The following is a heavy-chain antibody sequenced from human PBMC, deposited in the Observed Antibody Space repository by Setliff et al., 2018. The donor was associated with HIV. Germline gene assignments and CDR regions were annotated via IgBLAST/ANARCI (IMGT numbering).Heavy chain of an antibody. CDR3: ARRQQLWLLYAFDI. J-gene: IGHJ3*02. V-gene: IGHV4-39*01. Sequence: SETLSLTCTVSGGSISSSSYYWGWIRQPPGKGLEWIGSIYYSGSTYYNPSLKSRVTISVDTSKNQFSLKLSSVAAADTAVYYCARRQQLWLLYAFDIWGQGTMVTVSS. CDR2: IYYSGST. D-gene: IGHD5-18*01. CDR1: GGSISSSSYY.